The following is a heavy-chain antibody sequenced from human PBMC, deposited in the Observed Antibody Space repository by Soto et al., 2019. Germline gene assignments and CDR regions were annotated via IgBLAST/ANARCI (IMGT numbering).Heavy chain of an antibody. CDR1: GYSFGLYY. CDR2: ISPNSGAT. D-gene: IGHD6-13*01. V-gene: IGHV1-2*02. CDR3: ARGGSWYDF. Sequence: QIQLMQSGAEMRKPGASVRVSCKVSGYSFGLYYINWIRQAPGEGPEWMGWISPNSGATSYAQKYEGRVTMTRDTSITTVFMELTSLTSDDTAVYFCARGGSWYDFWGQGTPVTVS. J-gene: IGHJ4*02.